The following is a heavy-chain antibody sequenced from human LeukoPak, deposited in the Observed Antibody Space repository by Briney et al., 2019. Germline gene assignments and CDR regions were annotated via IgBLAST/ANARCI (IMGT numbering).Heavy chain of an antibody. J-gene: IGHJ4*02. CDR3: TRASIYCPGGNCYPFFDS. Sequence: GGSLRLSCTASGFTFSSYAMSWVRQAPGKGLECVGFIRSRAYGGTVEYAASVKGTFTITRDDSKRTAYLQMNSLKTEDTAVYYCTRASIYCPGGNCYPFFDSWGQGTLVTVSS. D-gene: IGHD2-15*01. CDR1: GFTFSSYA. CDR2: IRSRAYGGTV. V-gene: IGHV3-49*04.